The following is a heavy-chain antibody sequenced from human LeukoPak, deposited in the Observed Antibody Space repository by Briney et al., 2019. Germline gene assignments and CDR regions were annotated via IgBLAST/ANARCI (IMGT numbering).Heavy chain of an antibody. J-gene: IGHJ3*02. Sequence: AGTLRLSCTVSGLALSAYAMTWVRQAPGNGPEWFSVSRVSGVTTHDAHSVTRRFTISRDNPKYPLFLQMNSLRPEDTAVYYCARAPNGDYIGAFDMWGAGTMVTVSS. CDR1: GLALSAYA. V-gene: IGHV3-23*01. CDR2: SRVSGVTT. D-gene: IGHD4-17*01. CDR3: ARAPNGDYIGAFDM.